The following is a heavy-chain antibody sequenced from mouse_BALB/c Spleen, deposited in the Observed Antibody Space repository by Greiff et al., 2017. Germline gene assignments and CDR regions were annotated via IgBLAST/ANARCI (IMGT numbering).Heavy chain of an antibody. J-gene: IGHJ2*01. Sequence: VQLQQSGAELVKPGASVKLSCTASGFNIKDTYMHWVKQRPEQGLEWIGRIDPANGNTKYDPKFQGKATITADTSSNTAYQQLSSLTAEDTAVYYCARWSSPYFDYWGQGTTLTVSS. CDR2: IDPANGNT. D-gene: IGHD1-1*01. CDR3: ARWSSPYFDY. V-gene: IGHV14-3*02. CDR1: GFNIKDTY.